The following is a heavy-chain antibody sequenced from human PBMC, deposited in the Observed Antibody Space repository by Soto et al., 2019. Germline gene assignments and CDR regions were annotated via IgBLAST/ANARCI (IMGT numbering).Heavy chain of an antibody. Sequence: QVQLVQSGAEVKKPGASVKVSCETSGYTFTTYYMHWVRRAPGQGLEWMGMINPSGGSTSYAQKFQGRVTMTRDTSTRTFYMELSSLRFDDTAIYYCARRAYNYANMDVWGQGTTVTVSS. CDR2: INPSGGST. J-gene: IGHJ6*02. CDR1: GYTFTTYY. V-gene: IGHV1-46*01. CDR3: ARRAYNYANMDV. D-gene: IGHD5-18*01.